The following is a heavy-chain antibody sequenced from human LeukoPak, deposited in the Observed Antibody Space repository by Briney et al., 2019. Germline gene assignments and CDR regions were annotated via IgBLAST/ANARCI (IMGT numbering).Heavy chain of an antibody. D-gene: IGHD3-22*01. CDR2: IYYSGST. V-gene: IGHV4-59*01. Sequence: SETLSLTCTVSGGSISSYYWSWIRQPPGKGLEWIGYIYYSGSTNYNPSLKSRVTISVDTSKNQFSLKLSSVTAADTAVYYCARARIPKGYYYDGSGFFDYWGQGTLVTVSS. CDR1: GGSISSYY. CDR3: ARARIPKGYYYDGSGFFDY. J-gene: IGHJ4*02.